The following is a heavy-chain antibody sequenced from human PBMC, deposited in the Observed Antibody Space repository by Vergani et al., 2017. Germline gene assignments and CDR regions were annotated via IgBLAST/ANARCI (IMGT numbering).Heavy chain of an antibody. J-gene: IGHJ4*02. CDR1: GGSISSSSYY. V-gene: IGHV3-9*01. CDR2: ISWNSGSI. Sequence: QLQESGPGLVKPSETLSLTCTVSGGSISSSSYYWGWIRQPPGKGLEWVSGISWNSGSIGYADSVKGRFTISRDNAKNSLYLQMNSLRAEDTALYYCAKDREWGSSKLFDYWGQGTLVTVAS. D-gene: IGHD6-6*01. CDR3: AKDREWGSSKLFDY.